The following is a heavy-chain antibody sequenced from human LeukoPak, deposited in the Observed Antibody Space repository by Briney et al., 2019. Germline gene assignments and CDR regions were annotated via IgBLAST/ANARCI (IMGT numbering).Heavy chain of an antibody. CDR3: ARDVRGGRIYYYGMDV. CDR1: GFTFSGYS. Sequence: GGSLRLSCAASGFTFSGYSMNWVRQAPGKGLEWVSSISSSSSYIYYADSVKGRFTISRDNAKNSLYLQMNSLRAEDTAVYYCARDVRGGRIYYYGMDVWGQGTTVTVSS. V-gene: IGHV3-21*01. CDR2: ISSSSSYI. D-gene: IGHD2-15*01. J-gene: IGHJ6*02.